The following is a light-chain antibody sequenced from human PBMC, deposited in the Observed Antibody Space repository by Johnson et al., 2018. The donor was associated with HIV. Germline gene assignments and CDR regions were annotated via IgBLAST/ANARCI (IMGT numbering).Light chain of an antibody. V-gene: IGLV1-51*01. CDR3: GTWDSSLSAPRV. Sequence: QSVLTQPPSVSAAPGQKVTISCSGSSSNIGNNYVSWYQQFQGTAPKLLIYDNNKRPSGIPDRFCGSKSGTSATLDITGLQPGDEADYYCGTWDSSLSAPRVLGTGTKVTVL. J-gene: IGLJ1*01. CDR1: SSNIGNNY. CDR2: DNN.